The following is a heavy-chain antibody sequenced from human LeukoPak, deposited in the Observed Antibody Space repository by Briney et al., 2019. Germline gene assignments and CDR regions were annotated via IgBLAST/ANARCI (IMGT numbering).Heavy chain of an antibody. CDR2: ISSSTSYM. Sequence: MAGGSLRLSCAASGFTFSSHSMNWVRQAPGKGLEWVASISSSTSYMYYADSLKGRFTISTDNAKNSLFLQMNSLRAADTAVYYCARDAYNLFHFDYWGQGTLVTVSS. V-gene: IGHV3-21*01. CDR3: ARDAYNLFHFDY. D-gene: IGHD5-24*01. J-gene: IGHJ4*02. CDR1: GFTFSSHS.